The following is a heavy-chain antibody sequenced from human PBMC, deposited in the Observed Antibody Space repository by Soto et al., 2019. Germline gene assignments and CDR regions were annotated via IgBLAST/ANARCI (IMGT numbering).Heavy chain of an antibody. CDR1: GYTFTGYY. CDR3: AREYCSGGSCLDY. V-gene: IGHV1-2*04. D-gene: IGHD2-15*01. CDR2: INPNSGGT. Sequence: ASVNVSCKASGYTFTGYYMHWVRQAPGQGLEWMGWINPNSGGTNYAQKFQGWVTMTRDTSISTAYMELSRLRSDDTAVYYCAREYCSGGSCLDYWGQGTLVTVSS. J-gene: IGHJ4*02.